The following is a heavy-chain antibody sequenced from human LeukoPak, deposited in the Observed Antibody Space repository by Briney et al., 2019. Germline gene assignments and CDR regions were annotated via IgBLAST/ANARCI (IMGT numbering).Heavy chain of an antibody. V-gene: IGHV1-8*01. D-gene: IGHD3-22*01. J-gene: IGHJ4*02. Sequence: GASVKVSCKAFGSTFTSYDINWVRQATGQGLEWMGWMNPNSGNTGYAQKFQGRVTITRNTSISTAYMELSSLRSEDTAVYYCARGLFSLYYYDSSGYSDFDYWGQGTLVTVSS. CDR1: GSTFTSYD. CDR3: ARGLFSLYYYDSSGYSDFDY. CDR2: MNPNSGNT.